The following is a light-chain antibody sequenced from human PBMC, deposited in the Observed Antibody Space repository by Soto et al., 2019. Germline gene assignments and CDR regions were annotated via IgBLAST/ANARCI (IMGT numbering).Light chain of an antibody. CDR2: EVS. J-gene: IGLJ3*02. CDR3: SSYTSSSTVLL. Sequence: QSVLTQPASVSGSPGQSITISCTGTSSDIGTYNYVSWYQQHPGKVPKLMIYEVSNRPSGVSDRFSGSKSGNAASLTISGLQAEDEADYYCSSYTSSSTVLLFGGGTQLTVL. CDR1: SSDIGTYNY. V-gene: IGLV2-14*01.